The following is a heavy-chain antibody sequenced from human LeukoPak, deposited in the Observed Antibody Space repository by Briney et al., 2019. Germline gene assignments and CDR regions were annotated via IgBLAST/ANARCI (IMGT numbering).Heavy chain of an antibody. V-gene: IGHV3-23*01. CDR2: ISGSGGST. CDR3: AKIRPLGYCSSTSCTGLSYFDY. J-gene: IGHJ4*02. CDR1: GFTFSTNA. Sequence: GGSLRLSCLTSGFTFSTNAMSWVRQAPGKGLEWVSAISGSGGSTYYADSVKGRFTISRDNSKNTLYLQMNSLRAEDTAVYYCAKIRPLGYCSSTSCTGLSYFDYWGQGTLVTVSS. D-gene: IGHD2-2*01.